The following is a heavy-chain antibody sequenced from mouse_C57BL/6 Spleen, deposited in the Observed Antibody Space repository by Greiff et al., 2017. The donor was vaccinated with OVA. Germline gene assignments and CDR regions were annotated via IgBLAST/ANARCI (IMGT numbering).Heavy chain of an antibody. D-gene: IGHD2-1*01. Sequence: QVQLQQPGAELVKPGASVKLSCKASGYTFTSYWMHWVKQRPGQGLEWIGMIHPNSGSTNYNEKFKSKATLTVDKSSSTAYMQLSSLTSEASAVYYCARDGNYVRCAYWGQGTLVTVSA. CDR3: ARDGNYVRCAY. CDR1: GYTFTSYW. V-gene: IGHV1-64*01. CDR2: IHPNSGST. J-gene: IGHJ3*01.